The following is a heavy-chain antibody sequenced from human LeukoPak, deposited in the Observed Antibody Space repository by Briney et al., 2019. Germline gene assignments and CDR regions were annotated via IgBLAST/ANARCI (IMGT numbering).Heavy chain of an antibody. CDR2: IKQDGSEE. D-gene: IGHD2-2*01. V-gene: IGHV3-7*01. J-gene: IGHJ4*02. CDR1: GFAFSGYW. CDR3: ATDLNCRNNRCTGNFDY. Sequence: GGSVRLSCAASGFAFSGYWMSWVRQAPGKGLEWVANIKQDGSEEYYVDSVKGRFTISRDNAKNSLYLQMNSLRVEDTAFYYCATDLNCRNNRCTGNFDYWGQGTLVTVSS.